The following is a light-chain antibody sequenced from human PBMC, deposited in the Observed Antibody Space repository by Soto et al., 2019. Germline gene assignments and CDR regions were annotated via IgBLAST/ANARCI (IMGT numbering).Light chain of an antibody. CDR2: GAS. V-gene: IGKV3-15*01. CDR1: QSVSSS. CDR3: QHYNNWST. Sequence: EIVMTQSPATLSVSPGERATLSCRASQSVSSSLAWYQQSPGQAPRLLIYGASTRATDIPARFSGSGSGTEFTLTITTLQSEDFAIYYCQHYNNWSTFGQGTRLEIK. J-gene: IGKJ5*01.